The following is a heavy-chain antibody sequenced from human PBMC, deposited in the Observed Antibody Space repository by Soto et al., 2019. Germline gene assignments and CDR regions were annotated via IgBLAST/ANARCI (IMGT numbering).Heavy chain of an antibody. J-gene: IGHJ4*02. CDR3: AREFGVAILHFDS. CDR2: INPSGGST. V-gene: IGHV1-46*01. CDR1: GHTFTSYQ. D-gene: IGHD3-3*01. Sequence: GASVKVSCKASGHTFTSYQFHWVRQAPGQGLEWMGIINPSGGSTNYAQKFQGRVTMTRDTSTSTVYMELSSLRSEDTAVYYCAREFGVAILHFDSWGQGTLVTVYS.